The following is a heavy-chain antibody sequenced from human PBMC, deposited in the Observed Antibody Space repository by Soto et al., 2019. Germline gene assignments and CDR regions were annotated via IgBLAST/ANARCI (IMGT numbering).Heavy chain of an antibody. Sequence: QVQLVQSGAEVKKPGASVKVSCKASGYTFTSYGISWVRQAPGQGLEWMGWISAYNGNTNYAQKLQGRVTMTTDTATTTAYMERRSRRSDDTAVDDSARKGMAGRAARDDNWCDPWGQGTQVTVSS. V-gene: IGHV1-18*01. CDR1: GYTFTSYG. CDR3: ARKGMAGRAARDDNWCDP. CDR2: ISAYNGNT. J-gene: IGHJ5*02. D-gene: IGHD6-6*01.